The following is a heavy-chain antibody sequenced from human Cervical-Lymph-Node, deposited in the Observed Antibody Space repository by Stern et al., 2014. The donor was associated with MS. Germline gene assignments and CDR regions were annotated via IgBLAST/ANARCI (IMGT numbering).Heavy chain of an antibody. CDR3: AREVGSLSMDL. CDR2: ITAIIGMA. Sequence: QVQLGQSGAEVKKPGSSVKVSCKASGDTFTTFAISWVRQAPGQGLEWMGGITAIIGMADYAEKFQARVTITVDSSTNTAYMELRSLRFDDKAVYYCAREVGSLSMDLWGQGTPVTVSS. V-gene: IGHV1-69*17. CDR1: GDTFTTFA. D-gene: IGHD3-16*01. J-gene: IGHJ6*02.